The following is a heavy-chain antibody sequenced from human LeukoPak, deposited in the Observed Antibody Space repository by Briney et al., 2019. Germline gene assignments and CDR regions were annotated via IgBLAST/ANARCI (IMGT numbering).Heavy chain of an antibody. D-gene: IGHD3-10*01. Sequence: GESLKISCKGSGYSFTSYWISWVRQMPGKGLEWMGRIDPSDSYTNYSPSFQGHVTISADKSISTAYLQWSSLKASDTAMYYCARRSFYNTGNDDFDIWGQGTMVTVSS. J-gene: IGHJ3*02. CDR1: GYSFTSYW. CDR3: ARRSFYNTGNDDFDI. V-gene: IGHV5-10-1*01. CDR2: IDPSDSYT.